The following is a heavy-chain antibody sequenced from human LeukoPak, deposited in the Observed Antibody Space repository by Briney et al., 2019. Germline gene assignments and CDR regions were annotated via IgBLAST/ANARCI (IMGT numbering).Heavy chain of an antibody. CDR2: IRYDGSNK. CDR1: GFTFSSYG. CDR3: AKVWGSGSYYSSIFDY. V-gene: IGHV3-30*02. D-gene: IGHD3-10*01. J-gene: IGHJ4*02. Sequence: GGSLRLSCAASGFTFSSYGMHWVRQAPGKGLEWVAFIRYDGSNKYYADSVKGRFTISRDNSKNTLYLQMNSLRVEDTAVYYCAKVWGSGSYYSSIFDYWGQGTLVTVSS.